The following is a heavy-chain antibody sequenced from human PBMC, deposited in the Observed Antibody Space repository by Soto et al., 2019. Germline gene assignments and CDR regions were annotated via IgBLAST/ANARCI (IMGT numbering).Heavy chain of an antibody. V-gene: IGHV1-69*01. J-gene: IGHJ6*02. CDR1: GGTFSSYV. D-gene: IGHD2-8*01. CDR3: ATPLAYAMRGWDGLDV. Sequence: QVQLVQSGAEVKKPGSSVKVSCKASGGTFSSYVIGWVRQAPGQGLEWMGGIISIFGTTHYAQRFQVRVTITADESPSTAYMELSSLRSEDTAVYYCATPLAYAMRGWDGLDVWGQGTTVTVSS. CDR2: IISIFGTT.